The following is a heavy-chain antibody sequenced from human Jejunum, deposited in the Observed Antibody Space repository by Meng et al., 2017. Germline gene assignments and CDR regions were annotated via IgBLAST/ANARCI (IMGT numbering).Heavy chain of an antibody. CDR3: ARHDERAFTVTAFES. D-gene: IGHD2-21*02. V-gene: IGHV4-4*02. Sequence: QVQLQASGPGLGKPSGSLSLTCSVSGDSITSANWCSWVRQPPEKGLEWIGEVYRSGNTNYNSSFEGRVTISMDKSKNQLSLRLTSVTAADTAVYYCARHDERAFTVTAFESWGQGVLVTVSS. CDR2: VYRSGNT. J-gene: IGHJ4*02. CDR1: GDSITSANW.